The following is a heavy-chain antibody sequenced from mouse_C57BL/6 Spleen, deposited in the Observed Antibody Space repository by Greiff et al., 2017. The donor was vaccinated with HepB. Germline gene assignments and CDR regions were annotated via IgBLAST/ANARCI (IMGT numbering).Heavy chain of an antibody. CDR2: INPYNGGT. D-gene: IGHD2-2*01. Sequence: EVQLQQSGPVLVKPGASVKMSCKASGYTFTDYYMNWVKQSHGKSLEWIGVINPYNGGTSYNQKFKGKATLTVDKSSSTAYMELNSLTSEDSAVDYCARSGVTTGYYDYWGQGTTLTVSS. CDR1: GYTFTDYY. J-gene: IGHJ2*01. V-gene: IGHV1-19*01. CDR3: ARSGVTTGYYDY.